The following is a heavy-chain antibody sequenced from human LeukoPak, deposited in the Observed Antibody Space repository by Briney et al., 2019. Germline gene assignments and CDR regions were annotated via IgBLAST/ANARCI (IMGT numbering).Heavy chain of an antibody. CDR2: INHSGST. Sequence: SETLSLTCAVYGGSFSGYYWSWIRQPPGKGLEWIGEINHSGSTNYNPSLKSRVTISVDTSKNQFSLKLSSATAADTAVYYCARVRGYSYGYPYYFDYWGQGTLVTVSS. D-gene: IGHD5-18*01. V-gene: IGHV4-34*01. CDR1: GGSFSGYY. J-gene: IGHJ4*02. CDR3: ARVRGYSYGYPYYFDY.